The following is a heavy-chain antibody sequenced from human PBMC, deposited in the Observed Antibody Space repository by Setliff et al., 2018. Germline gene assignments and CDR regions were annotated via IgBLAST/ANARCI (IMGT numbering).Heavy chain of an antibody. CDR2: IYHDGNP. CDR1: GFTFSSYR. D-gene: IGHD1-1*01. J-gene: IGHJ5*01. V-gene: IGHV4-4*02. Sequence: GSLRLSCAASGFTFSSYRMHWVRQTPGKGLEWIGFIYHDGNPQFNPSVNYNPSLKSRITMSIDKSNKRFSLKLTSVTAADTAVYYCAKGGGRYHSDAWGQGILVTVSS. CDR3: AKGGGRYHSDA.